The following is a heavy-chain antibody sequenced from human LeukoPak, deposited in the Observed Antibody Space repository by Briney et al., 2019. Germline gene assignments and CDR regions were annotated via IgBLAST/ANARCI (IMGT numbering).Heavy chain of an antibody. D-gene: IGHD6-6*01. CDR1: GFTFSSYS. CDR2: ISSSSSYI. Sequence: KPGESLRLSCAASGFTFSSYSMNWVRQAPGKGLEWVSSISSSSSYIYYADSVKGRFTISRDNAKNSLYLQMNSLRAEDTAVYYCARDQLLRVNIAAWGPVVDYWGQGTLVTVSS. CDR3: ARDQLLRVNIAAWGPVVDY. V-gene: IGHV3-21*04. J-gene: IGHJ4*02.